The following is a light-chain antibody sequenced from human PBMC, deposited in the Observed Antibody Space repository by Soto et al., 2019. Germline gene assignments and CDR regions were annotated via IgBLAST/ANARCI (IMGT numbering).Light chain of an antibody. CDR1: QSVSSY. V-gene: IGKV3-11*01. Sequence: ESVLTQSPATLSLSPGERATLSCRASQSVSSYLAWYQQRPGQAPRLLIYDASSRATGIPARFSGSGSGTDFTLTISSLEPEDFAVYYCQHRPNWPPLFTFGPGTRWIS. CDR2: DAS. CDR3: QHRPNWPPLFT. J-gene: IGKJ3*01.